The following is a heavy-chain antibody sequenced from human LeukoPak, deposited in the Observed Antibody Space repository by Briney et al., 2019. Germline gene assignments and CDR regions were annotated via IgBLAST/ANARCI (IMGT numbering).Heavy chain of an antibody. CDR3: ARPPPLYGDYRDAFDI. V-gene: IGHV1-8*01. CDR1: VYTFTSYD. D-gene: IGHD4-17*01. Sequence: ASVKVSFKASVYTFTSYDINWVRPATGQGLAWMGWMNPNSGNTGYAQKFQGRVTMNRNTSISTAYMELSSLRSEDTAVYYCARPPPLYGDYRDAFDIWGQGTMVTVSS. J-gene: IGHJ3*02. CDR2: MNPNSGNT.